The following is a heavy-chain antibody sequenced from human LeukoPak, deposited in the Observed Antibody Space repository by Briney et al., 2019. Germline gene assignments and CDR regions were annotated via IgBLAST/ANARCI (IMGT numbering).Heavy chain of an antibody. CDR2: IKQDGSEK. Sequence: GGSLRLSCAASGFTFSSYWMSWVRQAPGKGLEWVANIKQDGSEKYYVDSVKGRFTVSRDNAKNSLYLQMNSLRAEDTAVYYCAKDRTSTTVTYLDYWGQGTLVTVSS. D-gene: IGHD4-17*01. CDR3: AKDRTSTTVTYLDY. J-gene: IGHJ4*02. V-gene: IGHV3-7*03. CDR1: GFTFSSYW.